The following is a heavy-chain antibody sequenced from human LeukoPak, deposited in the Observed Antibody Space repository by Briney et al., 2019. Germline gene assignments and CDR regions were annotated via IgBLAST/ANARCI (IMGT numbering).Heavy chain of an antibody. V-gene: IGHV3-23*01. Sequence: GGSLRLSCAASGFTFSSYAMSWVRQAPGKGLEWVSAISGSGGSTYYADSVKGRFTISRDNSKNTLYLQMNSLRAEDTAVYYCAKDPLLAFTQQLVPAGYFDYWGQGTLVTVSS. CDR2: ISGSGGST. CDR3: AKDPLLAFTQQLVPAGYFDY. J-gene: IGHJ4*02. CDR1: GFTFSSYA. D-gene: IGHD6-13*01.